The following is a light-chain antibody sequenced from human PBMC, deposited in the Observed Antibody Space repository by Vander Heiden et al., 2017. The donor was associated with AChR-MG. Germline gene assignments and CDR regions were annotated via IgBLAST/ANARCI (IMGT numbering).Light chain of an antibody. CDR3: QHRRNWPPP. CDR1: QSVSSN. CDR2: DTS. V-gene: IGKV3-11*01. J-gene: IGKJ1*01. Sequence: EIVLTQSPGTLSLSPGEKATLSCRASQSVSSNLAWYQQKPGQAPSLLIYDTSNRATGIPARFSGSGSGTDFTLTISSLEPEDFAVYYCQHRRNWPPPFGQGTKVAIK.